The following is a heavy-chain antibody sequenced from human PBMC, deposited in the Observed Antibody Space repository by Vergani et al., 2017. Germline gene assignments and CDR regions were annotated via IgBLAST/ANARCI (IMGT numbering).Heavy chain of an antibody. CDR1: GFTFSSYS. CDR3: AKLPWPYYYDSSGYYYSVLA. D-gene: IGHD3-22*01. CDR2: ISYDGSIK. J-gene: IGHJ4*02. Sequence: VQLVESGGGLVQPGGSLRLSCAASGFTFSSYSMNWVRQAPGKGLEWVAVISYDGSIKYYGDSVKGRFTISRDNSKNTLYLQMNSLRAEDTAVYYCAKLPWPYYYDSSGYYYSVLAWGQGTLVTVSS. V-gene: IGHV3-30*18.